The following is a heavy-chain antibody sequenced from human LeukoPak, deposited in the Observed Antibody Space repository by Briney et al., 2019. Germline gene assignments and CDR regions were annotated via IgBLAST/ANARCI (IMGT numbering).Heavy chain of an antibody. J-gene: IGHJ5*02. Sequence: ASVKVSCKASGYTFTGYYMRWVRQAPGQGLEWMGWINPNSGGTNYSQKFQGRVTMTRDTSINTPYMEPSRLRSDDTAVYYCARDLGYGDYMGWFDPWGEGTLVTVSS. CDR3: ARDLGYGDYMGWFDP. CDR2: INPNSGGT. CDR1: GYTFTGYY. V-gene: IGHV1-2*02. D-gene: IGHD4-17*01.